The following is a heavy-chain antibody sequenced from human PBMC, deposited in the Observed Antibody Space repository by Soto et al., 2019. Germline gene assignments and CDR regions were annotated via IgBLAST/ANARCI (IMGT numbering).Heavy chain of an antibody. CDR1: GFSLRTNGVG. J-gene: IGHJ4*02. D-gene: IGHD3-16*01. CDR3: AHKGGGDRILDY. Sequence: QITLKESGPTLVKPTQTLTLTCAFSGFSLRTNGVGVGWIRQPPGKALEWLALIYWDGYKHYSPSLKSRLTITEDTSKNQVVLTMTHMDPVDTATYYCAHKGGGDRILDYWGQGTLVTVSS. V-gene: IGHV2-5*02. CDR2: IYWDGYK.